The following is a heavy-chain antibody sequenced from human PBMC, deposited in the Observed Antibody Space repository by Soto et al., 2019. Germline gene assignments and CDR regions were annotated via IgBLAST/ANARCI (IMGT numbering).Heavy chain of an antibody. D-gene: IGHD3-22*01. CDR2: ISAYNGNT. Sequence: QVQLVQSGAEVKKPGASVKVSCKASGYTFTSYGISWVRQAPGQGLEWMGWISAYNGNTNYAQKLQSRVTITTTTSTSPGKMEPRSLRSDETTLYYCARAPILYDSSGYYYGGWFEPWGQATLVTVAS. J-gene: IGHJ5*02. CDR1: GYTFTSYG. CDR3: ARAPILYDSSGYYYGGWFEP. V-gene: IGHV1-18*01.